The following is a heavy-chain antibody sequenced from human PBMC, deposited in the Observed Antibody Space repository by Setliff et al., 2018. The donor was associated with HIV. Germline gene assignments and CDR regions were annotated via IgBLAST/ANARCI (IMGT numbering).Heavy chain of an antibody. D-gene: IGHD1-26*01. CDR2: IKQDGSET. CDR1: GFTFSKFW. CDR3: ARGTDYSGWFYDY. V-gene: IGHV3-7*03. J-gene: IGHJ4*02. Sequence: GGSLRLSCIASGFTFSKFWMRWVRQAPGKGLERVADIKQDGSETYYVDSVRGRFTISRDNAKSSLYLQMNSLRAEDTAVYYCARGTDYSGWFYDYWGQGTQVTVSS.